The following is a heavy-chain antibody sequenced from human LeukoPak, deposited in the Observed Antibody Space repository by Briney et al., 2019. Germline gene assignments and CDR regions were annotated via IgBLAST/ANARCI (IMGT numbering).Heavy chain of an antibody. CDR3: ATGLRRVVAAEYFQH. CDR1: GYAFTSYG. CDR2: ISAYNGNT. Sequence: ASVKVSCKASGYAFTSYGISWVRQAPGQGLEWMGWISAYNGNTNYAQKLQGRVTMTTDTSTSTAYMELRSLRSDDTAVYYCATGLRRVVAAEYFQHWGQGTLVTVSS. D-gene: IGHD5/OR15-5a*01. J-gene: IGHJ1*01. V-gene: IGHV1-18*01.